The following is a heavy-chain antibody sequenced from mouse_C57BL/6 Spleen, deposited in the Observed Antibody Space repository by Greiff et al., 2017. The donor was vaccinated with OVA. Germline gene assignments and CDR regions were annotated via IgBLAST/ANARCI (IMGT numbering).Heavy chain of an antibody. CDR1: GFTFSSYG. CDR3: ARHQLGVFDY. V-gene: IGHV5-6*01. D-gene: IGHD4-1*02. CDR2: ISSGGSYN. J-gene: IGHJ2*01. Sequence: VQLKESGGDLVKPGGSLKLSCAASGFTFSSYGMSWVRQTPDKRLEWVATISSGGSYNYYPDSVTGRFTISRDNAKNTLYLQMSSLKSEDTAMYYCARHQLGVFDYWGQGTPLTVSS.